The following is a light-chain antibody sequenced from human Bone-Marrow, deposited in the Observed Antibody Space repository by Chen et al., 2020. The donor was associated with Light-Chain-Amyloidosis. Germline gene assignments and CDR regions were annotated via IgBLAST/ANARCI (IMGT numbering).Light chain of an antibody. CDR3: AAWDDRVIGQV. CDR1: SSNIGANN. Sequence: QSALTQPPSTSGTPGLRVTISCSGNSSNIGANNVNWYQQLPGTAPKLIIYNDNQRPSGVPDRFSGSKSGNSASLAISGLQSEDEADYYCAAWDDRVIGQVFGTGTKVTVL. J-gene: IGLJ1*01. V-gene: IGLV1-44*01. CDR2: NDN.